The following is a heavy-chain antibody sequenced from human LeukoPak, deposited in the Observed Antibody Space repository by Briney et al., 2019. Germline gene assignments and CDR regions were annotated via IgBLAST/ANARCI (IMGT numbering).Heavy chain of an antibody. CDR2: ISSSSSYI. CDR1: GFTFSSYS. J-gene: IGHJ6*02. Sequence: GGSLRLSCAASGFTFSSYSMNWVRQAPGKGLEWVSSISSSSSYIYYADSVKGRFTISRDNAKNSLYLQMNSLRAEDTALYYCAKCRDQDYGDYGRNHMDVWGQGTTVTVSS. CDR3: AKCRDQDYGDYGRNHMDV. V-gene: IGHV3-21*04. D-gene: IGHD4-17*01.